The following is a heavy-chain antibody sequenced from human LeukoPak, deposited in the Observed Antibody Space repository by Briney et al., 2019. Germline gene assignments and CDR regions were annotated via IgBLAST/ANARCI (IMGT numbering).Heavy chain of an antibody. CDR1: GYRFTGYY. J-gene: IGHJ4*02. CDR3: APSGYGSGSPYYFDY. D-gene: IGHD3-10*01. V-gene: IGHV1-2*02. Sequence: GASVKVTCKASGYRFTGYYMHWVRQAHGQGLEWMGWINPNSGDTNYAQKFQGRVTMTRDTSISTAYMELSRLRSDDTAVYYCAPSGYGSGSPYYFDYWGQGTLVTVSS. CDR2: INPNSGDT.